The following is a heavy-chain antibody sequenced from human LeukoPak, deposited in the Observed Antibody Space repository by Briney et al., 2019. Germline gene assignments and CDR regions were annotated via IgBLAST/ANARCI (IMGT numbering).Heavy chain of an antibody. V-gene: IGHV4-59*08. D-gene: IGHD6-19*01. J-gene: IGHJ3*01. CDR3: ATYPKSYNSGWIALDS. Sequence: SETLSLTCTVSGGSISGYYWSWIRQPPGKGLEWIGNIYYSGGNKYNPSLKSRVTISVDTSKNHFSLKLNSVTAADTAVYYCATYPKSYNSGWIALDSWGPGTKVTV. CDR2: IYYSGGN. CDR1: GGSISGYY.